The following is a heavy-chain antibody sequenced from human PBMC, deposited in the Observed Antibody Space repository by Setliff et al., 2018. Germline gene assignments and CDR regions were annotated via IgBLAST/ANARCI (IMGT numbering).Heavy chain of an antibody. V-gene: IGHV4-30-4*08. CDR1: GGSISSGDYY. J-gene: IGHJ4*02. CDR3: ARGYYDILTGYYIGY. D-gene: IGHD3-9*01. Sequence: SETLSLTCTVSGGSISSGDYYWSWICQPPGKGLEWIGYIYYSGSTYYNPSLKSRVTISVDTSKNQFSLKLSSVTAADTAVYYCARGYYDILTGYYIGYWGQGTLVTV. CDR2: IYYSGST.